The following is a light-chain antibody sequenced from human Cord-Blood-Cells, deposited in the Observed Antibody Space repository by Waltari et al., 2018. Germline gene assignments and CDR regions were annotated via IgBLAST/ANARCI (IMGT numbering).Light chain of an antibody. J-gene: IGLJ3*02. CDR3: GADQGSGGNFVWV. CDR1: SRFRHYQ. V-gene: IGLV9-49*01. CDR2: VGTGWIVG. Sequence: PMLTQQPSPYASLEASVTLTCTLSSRFRHYQLDWYQQCPGKGPRFVMRVGTGWIVGAKWDSIPDHFSVLGSGMNRYLTIKNIQEEDESDYHCGADQGSGGNFVWVFGGGTKLTVL.